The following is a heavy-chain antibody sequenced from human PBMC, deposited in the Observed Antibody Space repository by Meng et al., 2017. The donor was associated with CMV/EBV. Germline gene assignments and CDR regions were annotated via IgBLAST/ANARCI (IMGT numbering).Heavy chain of an antibody. CDR3: ARIRAIVVVPAAIRVDAFDI. Sequence: SGPTLVKPTATLTLTCTVSGFSLSNARMGVSWIRQPPGKALEWLAHIFSNDEKSYSTSLKSRLTISKDTSKSQVVLTMTNMDPVDTATYYCARIRAIVVVPAAIRVDAFDIWGQGTMVTVSS. CDR1: GFSLSNARMG. V-gene: IGHV2-26*01. D-gene: IGHD2-2*02. CDR2: IFSNDEK. J-gene: IGHJ3*02.